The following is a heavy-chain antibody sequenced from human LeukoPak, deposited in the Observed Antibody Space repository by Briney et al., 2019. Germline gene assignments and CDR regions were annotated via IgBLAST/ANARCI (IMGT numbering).Heavy chain of an antibody. CDR1: GFTFSSYW. CDR2: INSDGSST. D-gene: IGHD3-3*01. Sequence: PEGSLRLSCAASGFTFSSYWMHWVRHAPGKGLVWVSRINSDGSSTSYADSVKGRFTISRDNAKNTLYLQMNSLRAEDTAVYYCARIGDFWSGFDYWGQGTLVTVSS. V-gene: IGHV3-74*01. J-gene: IGHJ4*02. CDR3: ARIGDFWSGFDY.